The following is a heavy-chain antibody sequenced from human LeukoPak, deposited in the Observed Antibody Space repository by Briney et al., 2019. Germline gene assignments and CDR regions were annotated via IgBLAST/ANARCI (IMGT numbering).Heavy chain of an antibody. D-gene: IGHD2-8*02. Sequence: SGPTLVKPTQTLTLTCTFSGFSLSTPGMGVAWIRQPPGKALELLAPIYWDDDKRYTPSLSSRLTITKATSKNQVVLKMFNMDPMDTATYYCAHRRTFFATGGSSYYFDSWGQGTLVTVSS. CDR3: AHRRTFFATGGSSYYFDS. J-gene: IGHJ4*02. CDR2: IYWDDDK. CDR1: GFSLSTPGMG. V-gene: IGHV2-5*02.